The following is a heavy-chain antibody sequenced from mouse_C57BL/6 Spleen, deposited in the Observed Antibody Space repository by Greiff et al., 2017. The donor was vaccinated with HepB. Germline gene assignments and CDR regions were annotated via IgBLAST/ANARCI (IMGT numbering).Heavy chain of an antibody. J-gene: IGHJ2*01. CDR1: GYAFSSSW. CDR3: ARSRQLRLRSYFDY. D-gene: IGHD3-2*02. V-gene: IGHV1-82*01. CDR2: IYPGDGDT. Sequence: QVQLKESGPELVKPGASVKISCKASGYAFSSSWMNWVKQRPGKGLEWIGRIYPGDGDTNYNGKFKGKATLTADKSSSTAYMQLSSLTSEDSAVYFCARSRQLRLRSYFDYWGQGTTLTVSS.